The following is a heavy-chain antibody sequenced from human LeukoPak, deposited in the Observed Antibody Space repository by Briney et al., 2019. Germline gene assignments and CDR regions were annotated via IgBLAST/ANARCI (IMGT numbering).Heavy chain of an antibody. CDR3: TRVRGGYNLGYYYYYIDV. V-gene: IGHV1-2*02. Sequence: ASVKVSCKASGYTFTGYYMHWVRQAPGQGLEWMGWINPNSGDTNYAQKFQGRVTMTSDTSVSTAYMELSRLRSDDTAVYYCTRVRGGYNLGYYYYYIDVWGKGTTVTVSS. CDR2: INPNSGDT. CDR1: GYTFTGYY. D-gene: IGHD5-24*01. J-gene: IGHJ6*03.